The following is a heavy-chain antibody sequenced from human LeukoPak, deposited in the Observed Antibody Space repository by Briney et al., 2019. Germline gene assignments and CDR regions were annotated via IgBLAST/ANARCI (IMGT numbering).Heavy chain of an antibody. J-gene: IGHJ4*02. D-gene: IGHD3-22*01. CDR2: MNPNSGNT. V-gene: IGHV1-8*01. CDR3: ARADYYGSSGPPPFDY. CDR1: GYTFTSYD. Sequence: GASVKVSCKASGYTFTSYDINWVRQATGQGLEWMGWMNPNSGNTGYAQKFQGRVTMTRNTSISTAYMELSSLRSEDAAVYYCARADYYGSSGPPPFDYWGQGTLVTVSS.